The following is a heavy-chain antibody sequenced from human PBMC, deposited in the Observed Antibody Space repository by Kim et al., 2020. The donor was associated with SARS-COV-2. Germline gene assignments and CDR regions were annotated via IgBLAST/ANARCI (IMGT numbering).Heavy chain of an antibody. CDR2: IYYSGST. J-gene: IGHJ5*02. D-gene: IGHD1-26*01. CDR1: GGSISSYY. CDR3: ARGSPRRWELQDAWFDP. V-gene: IGHV4-59*01. Sequence: SETLSLTCTVSGGSISSYYWSWIRQPPGKGLEWIGYIYYSGSTNYNPSLKTRVTISVDTSKNQFSLKLSSVTAADTAVYYCARGSPRRWELQDAWFDPWGQGTLVTVSS.